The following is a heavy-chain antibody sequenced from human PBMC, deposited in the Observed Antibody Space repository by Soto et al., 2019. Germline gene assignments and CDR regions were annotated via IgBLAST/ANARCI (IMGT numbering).Heavy chain of an antibody. CDR3: AKGWLYGAGMGV. CDR2: TSGSGGDV. CDR1: GLTFSTYA. J-gene: IGHJ6*02. D-gene: IGHD3-22*01. Sequence: EVQVLESGGGLVQPGGSLRLSCAASGLTFSTYAVSWVRQAPGKGLEWVSSTSGSGGDVYHAGSVKGGFTISRDNSKNTLYLQMNSLRAEDTAIYYCAKGWLYGAGMGVWGQGTTVTVSS. V-gene: IGHV3-23*01.